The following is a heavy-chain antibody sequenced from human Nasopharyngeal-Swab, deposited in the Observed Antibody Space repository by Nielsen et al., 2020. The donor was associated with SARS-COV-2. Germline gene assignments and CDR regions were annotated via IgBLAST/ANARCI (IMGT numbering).Heavy chain of an antibody. Sequence: GGSLRLSCTGSGYTFSNYAISWVRQAPGQGLEWVSTVDYDGVRTHYADSVEGRFIISRDNSRNTAYLQIKSLRVEDAAVYYCATWMTAHFDYWGQGTLVT. CDR1: GYTFSNYA. CDR3: ATWMTAHFDY. CDR2: VDYDGVRT. D-gene: IGHD5-18*01. J-gene: IGHJ4*02. V-gene: IGHV3-23*01.